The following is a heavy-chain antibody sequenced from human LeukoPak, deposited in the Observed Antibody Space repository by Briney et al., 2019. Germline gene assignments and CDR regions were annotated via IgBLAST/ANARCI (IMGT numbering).Heavy chain of an antibody. V-gene: IGHV3-7*01. CDR1: GFTFSSYW. D-gene: IGHD3-22*01. Sequence: GGSLRLSCAASGFTFSSYWMSWVRQAPGKGLEWVANIKQDGSEKYYVDSVKGRFTTSRDNAKNSLYLQMNSLRAEDTAVYYCARVGSTRYYYDSSGYYSDYWGQGTLVTVSS. J-gene: IGHJ4*02. CDR2: IKQDGSEK. CDR3: ARVGSTRYYYDSSGYYSDY.